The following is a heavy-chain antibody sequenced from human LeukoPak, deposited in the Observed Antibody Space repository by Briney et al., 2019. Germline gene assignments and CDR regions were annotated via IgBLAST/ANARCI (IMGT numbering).Heavy chain of an antibody. CDR1: GFTFSSYS. Sequence: PGWSLLLSSAASGFTFSSYSMNWVRQAPGKGLEWVSSISSSSSYIYYADSVKGRFTISRDNAKNSLYLQMNSLRAEDTAVYYCARATEEWLSGSFDYWGQGTLVTVSS. CDR3: ARATEEWLSGSFDY. J-gene: IGHJ4*02. V-gene: IGHV3-21*01. D-gene: IGHD3-3*01. CDR2: ISSSSSYI.